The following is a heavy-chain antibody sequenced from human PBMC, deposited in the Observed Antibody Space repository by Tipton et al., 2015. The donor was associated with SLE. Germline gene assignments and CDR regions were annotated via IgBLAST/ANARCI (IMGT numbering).Heavy chain of an antibody. CDR3: ARLWYSSSY. CDR1: GGSISSSTYY. J-gene: IGHJ4*02. V-gene: IGHV4-39*01. CDR2: IYYSGST. D-gene: IGHD6-13*01. Sequence: LRLSCTVSGGSISSSTYYWGWIRQPPGKGLEWIWNIYYSGSTYYNPSLKSRVTISVETSKNQFSLKLSSVTAADTAVYYCARLWYSSSYWGQGTLVTVSS.